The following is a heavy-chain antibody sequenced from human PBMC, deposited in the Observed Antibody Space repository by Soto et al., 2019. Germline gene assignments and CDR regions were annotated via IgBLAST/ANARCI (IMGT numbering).Heavy chain of an antibody. CDR2: SKNKADSYTT. CDR1: GFTFSDHS. Sequence: EVQLVESGGGLVQPGGSLRLSCAASGFTFSDHSMDWVRQAPGKGLEWVGRSKNKADSYTTEYAASVKGRFTISRDXSKNSLFLQMNSLKTEDTAVYYCTVWGSGNDFGAAWGQGILVTVSS. V-gene: IGHV3-72*01. D-gene: IGHD3-10*01. CDR3: TVWGSGNDFGAA. J-gene: IGHJ4*02.